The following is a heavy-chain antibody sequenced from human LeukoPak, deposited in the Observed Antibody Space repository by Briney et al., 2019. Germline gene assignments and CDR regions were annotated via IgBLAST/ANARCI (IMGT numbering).Heavy chain of an antibody. J-gene: IGHJ5*02. Sequence: ASVKVSCKASGYTSTSYGISWVRQAPGQGLEWMGWISAYNGNTNYAQKLQGRATMTTDTSTSTAYMELRSLRSDDTAVYYCARSSVVGYCSGGSCYSKWFDPWGQGTLVTVSS. V-gene: IGHV1-18*01. CDR1: GYTSTSYG. CDR2: ISAYNGNT. CDR3: ARSSVVGYCSGGSCYSKWFDP. D-gene: IGHD2-15*01.